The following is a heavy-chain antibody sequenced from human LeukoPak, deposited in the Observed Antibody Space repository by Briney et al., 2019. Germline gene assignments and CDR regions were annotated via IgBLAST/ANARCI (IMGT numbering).Heavy chain of an antibody. CDR3: AKDIQRVQLWTLFDY. V-gene: IGHV3-23*01. J-gene: IGHJ4*02. CDR2: ISGSGGST. Sequence: GGSLRLSCAASGFTFSSYAMSWVRQAPGKGLEWVSAISGSGGSTYYADSVKGRFTISRDNSKNTLYLQMNGLRAEDTAVYYCAKDIQRVQLWTLFDYWGQGTLVTVSS. D-gene: IGHD5-18*01. CDR1: GFTFSSYA.